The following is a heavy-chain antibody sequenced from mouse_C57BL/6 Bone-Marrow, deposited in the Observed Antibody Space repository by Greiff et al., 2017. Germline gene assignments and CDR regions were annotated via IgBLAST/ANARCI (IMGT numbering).Heavy chain of an antibody. Sequence: VQLQQPGAELVKPGASVKMSCKASGYTFTSYWITWVKQRPGQGLEWIGDIYPGSGSTNYNEKFKSKATLTVDTSSSTAYMQLSSLTSEDSAVYYCARDGFYGNWHFDVWGTGTTVTVSS. CDR2: IYPGSGST. D-gene: IGHD2-1*01. CDR1: GYTFTSYW. J-gene: IGHJ1*03. CDR3: ARDGFYGNWHFDV. V-gene: IGHV1-55*01.